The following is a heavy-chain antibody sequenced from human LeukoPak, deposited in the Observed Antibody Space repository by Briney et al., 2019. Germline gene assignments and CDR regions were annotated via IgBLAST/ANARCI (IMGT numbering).Heavy chain of an antibody. CDR3: ARDYYDSSGLSGEDY. V-gene: IGHV1-69*10. D-gene: IGHD3-22*01. Sequence: GASVKVSCKASGGTFSSYAISWVRQAPGQGLEWMGGIIPILGIANYAQKFQGRVTITADKSTSTAYMELSSLRSEDTAVYYCARDYYDSSGLSGEDYWGQGTLVTVSS. CDR2: IIPILGIA. CDR1: GGTFSSYA. J-gene: IGHJ4*02.